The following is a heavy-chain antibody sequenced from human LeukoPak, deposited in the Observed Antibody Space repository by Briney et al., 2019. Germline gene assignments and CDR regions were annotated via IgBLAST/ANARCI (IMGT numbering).Heavy chain of an antibody. V-gene: IGHV4-34*01. D-gene: IGHD3-9*01. CDR3: ARGPAYYDILTGYYKARRFDY. J-gene: IGHJ4*02. Sequence: SETLSLTCAVYGGSFSGYYWSWIRQPPGKGLEWIGEINHSGSTNYSPSLKSRVTISVDTSKNQFSLKLSSVTAADTAVYYCARGPAYYDILTGYYKARRFDYWGQGTLVTVSS. CDR1: GGSFSGYY. CDR2: INHSGST.